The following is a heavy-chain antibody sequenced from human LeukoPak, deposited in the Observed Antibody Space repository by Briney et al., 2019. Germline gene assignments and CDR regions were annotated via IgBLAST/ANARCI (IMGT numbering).Heavy chain of an antibody. D-gene: IGHD2-2*01. J-gene: IGHJ4*02. V-gene: IGHV4-59*01. Sequence: SETLSLTCTVSGGSISSYYWSWIRQPPGKGLEWIGYIYYSGSTNYNPSLKSRVTISVDTSKNQFSLKLSSVTAADTAVYYCARLVPAAMSVPNFDYWGQGTLVTVSS. CDR1: GGSISSYY. CDR3: ARLVPAAMSVPNFDY. CDR2: IYYSGST.